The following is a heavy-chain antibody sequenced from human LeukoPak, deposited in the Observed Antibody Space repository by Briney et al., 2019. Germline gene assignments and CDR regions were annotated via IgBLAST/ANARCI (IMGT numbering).Heavy chain of an antibody. V-gene: IGHV3-53*01. CDR2: IYSGGST. Sequence: PSETLSLTCTVSGGSITSYYWSWIRQPPGKGLEWVSVIYSGGSTYYADSVKGRFTISRDNSKNTLYLQMNSLRAEDTAVYYCARDVRGFDPWGQGTLVTVSS. CDR1: GGSITSYY. J-gene: IGHJ5*02. CDR3: ARDVRGFDP.